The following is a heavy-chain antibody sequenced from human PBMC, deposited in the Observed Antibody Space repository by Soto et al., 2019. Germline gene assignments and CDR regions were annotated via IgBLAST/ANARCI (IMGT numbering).Heavy chain of an antibody. CDR3: ASLVRQHLPPLGP. CDR1: GFDFSDAY. V-gene: IGHV3-11*06. D-gene: IGHD6-13*01. CDR2: ITSSSVQT. J-gene: IGHJ5*02. Sequence: QVHVVESGGGLVKPGGSLRLSCAASGFDFSDAYMSWIRQAPGKGLEWVAWITSSSVQTRYADSVKGRFTISRDNAKNSLYLQMNSLRPEDTAVYYCASLVRQHLPPLGPWGQGTLVIVSS.